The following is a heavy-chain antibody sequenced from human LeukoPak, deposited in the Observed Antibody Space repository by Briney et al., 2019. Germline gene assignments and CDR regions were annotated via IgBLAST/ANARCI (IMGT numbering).Heavy chain of an antibody. CDR2: IKPDGSDT. J-gene: IGHJ4*02. D-gene: IGHD3-3*01. Sequence: GGPLRVSFSPPGFSLRGFGMPGLPGAQGRGRGWVANIKPDGSDTYYADSMKDRFTISRDNAKNSLYLQINGLRAEDTAVYYCSSHLDWSFDYWGQGTLVTVSS. CDR3: SSHLDWSFDY. CDR1: GFSLRGFG. V-gene: IGHV3-7*01.